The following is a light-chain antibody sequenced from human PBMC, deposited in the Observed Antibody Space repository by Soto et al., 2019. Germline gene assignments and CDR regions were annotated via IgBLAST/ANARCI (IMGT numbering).Light chain of an antibody. Sequence: QSALTQTASVSGSPGPSVTISCTGTSSDVGGYNYVSWYQQYPGKAPKLIIYDVTVRPSGVSDRFSGSKSANTASLTISGLLAEDEADYFCSSYTASSALVFGGGTKVTVL. CDR2: DVT. V-gene: IGLV2-14*03. CDR1: SSDVGGYNY. J-gene: IGLJ3*02. CDR3: SSYTASSALV.